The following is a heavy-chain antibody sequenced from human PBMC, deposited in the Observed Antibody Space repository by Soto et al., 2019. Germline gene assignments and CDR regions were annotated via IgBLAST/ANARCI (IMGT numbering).Heavy chain of an antibody. V-gene: IGHV4-31*03. CDR2: IYYSGST. D-gene: IGHD3-10*02. CDR3: ARVVDLTYYYRRGGWFDP. CDR1: GGSISSGGYY. J-gene: IGHJ5*02. Sequence: PSETLSLTCTVSGGSISSGGYYWSWIRQHPGKGLEWIGYIYYSGSTYYNPSLKSRVTISVDTSKNQFSLKLSSVTAADTAVYYCARVVDLTYYYRRGGWFDPWGQGTLVTVSS.